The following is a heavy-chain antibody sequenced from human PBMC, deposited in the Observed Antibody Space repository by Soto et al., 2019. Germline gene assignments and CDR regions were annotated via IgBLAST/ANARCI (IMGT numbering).Heavy chain of an antibody. D-gene: IGHD6-19*01. J-gene: IGHJ4*02. CDR2: VSHIGST. CDR3: SRIAVSGPRTGFDY. CDR1: GGSISNSSYL. Sequence: QLQLQESGPGLVKPSETLSLTCSVSGGSISNSSYLWGWVRQPPGKGLQWIGSVSHIGSTNYNPSLKSRLTISVGTSKTQSSLRLDSVTAADMAVYYCSRIAVSGPRTGFDYWGQGILVTVSS. V-gene: IGHV4-39*01.